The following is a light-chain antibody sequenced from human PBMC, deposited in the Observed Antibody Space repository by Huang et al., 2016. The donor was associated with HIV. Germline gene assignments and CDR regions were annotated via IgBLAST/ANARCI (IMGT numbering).Light chain of an antibody. CDR3: MEALQTPYT. V-gene: IGKV2-28*01. CDR1: QSLRHRNGLNY. J-gene: IGKJ2*01. CDR2: LGS. Sequence: VVMTQSPLSLPVPPGKPASISCRSSQSLRHRNGLNYLDWYLQKPGQSPQLLIHLGSSRASGVPDRFSGGGSGTDFSLNISRVEAEDAGIYYCMEALQTPYTFGQGTKLEI.